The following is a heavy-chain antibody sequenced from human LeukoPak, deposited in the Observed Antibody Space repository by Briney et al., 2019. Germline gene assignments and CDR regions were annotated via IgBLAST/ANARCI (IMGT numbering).Heavy chain of an antibody. D-gene: IGHD3-10*01. V-gene: IGHV3-30*18. Sequence: GGSLRLSCAASGFTFSSYGMHWVRQAPGKGLEWVAVISYDGSNKYYADSVKGRFTISRDNSKNTLYLQMNSLRAEDTAVYYCAKGGYGSGSYCPDYWGQGTLVTVSS. CDR2: ISYDGSNK. CDR1: GFTFSSYG. CDR3: AKGGYGSGSYCPDY. J-gene: IGHJ4*02.